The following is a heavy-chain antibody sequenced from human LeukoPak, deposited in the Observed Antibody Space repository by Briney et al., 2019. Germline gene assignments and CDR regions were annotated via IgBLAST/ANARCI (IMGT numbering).Heavy chain of an antibody. Sequence: ASVKVSCKASGYTFTTYDLNWVRQATGQGLEWMGWMNPNSGNTGYAQKFQGRVTMTRNTSISTAYMELNNLTSEDTAVYYCARRIRGAPTDHWGQGTLSPSPQ. V-gene: IGHV1-8*01. D-gene: IGHD3-10*01. CDR1: GYTFTTYD. J-gene: IGHJ4*02. CDR3: ARRIRGAPTDH. CDR2: MNPNSGNT.